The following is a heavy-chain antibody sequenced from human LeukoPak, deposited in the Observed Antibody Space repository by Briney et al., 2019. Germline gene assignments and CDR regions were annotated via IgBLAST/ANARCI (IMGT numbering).Heavy chain of an antibody. D-gene: IGHD3-22*01. CDR1: GFSLSTRRMC. V-gene: IGHV2-70*11. Sequence: SGPTLVKPTQTLTLTCTFSGFSLSTRRMCVSWVRQPPGKALEWLARIDWDDDKYYSSSLKTRLTISKDTSKNQVVLTMSNVDPVDTATYYCARIVYYDRGGYYLAYFDSWGQGTLVTVSS. CDR3: ARIVYYDRGGYYLAYFDS. CDR2: IDWDDDK. J-gene: IGHJ4*02.